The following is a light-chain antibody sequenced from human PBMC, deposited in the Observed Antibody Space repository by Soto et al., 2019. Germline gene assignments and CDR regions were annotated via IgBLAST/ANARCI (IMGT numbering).Light chain of an antibody. V-gene: IGLV2-14*01. CDR3: SSFTSSATLV. CDR2: EVS. CDR1: SSDVGGYNY. J-gene: IGLJ1*01. Sequence: QSVLTQPASVSGSPGQSITISCTGTSSDVGGYNYVSWYQQHPGKVPKLLIYEVSHRPSGISNRFSGSKSGNTASLSISGLQAEDEADYYCSSFTSSATLVFGTGTKLTVL.